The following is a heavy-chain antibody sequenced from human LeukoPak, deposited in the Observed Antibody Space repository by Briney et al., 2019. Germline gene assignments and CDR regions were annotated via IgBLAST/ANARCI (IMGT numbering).Heavy chain of an antibody. D-gene: IGHD5-18*01. CDR2: ISAYNGNT. CDR1: GYTFTSYG. J-gene: IGHJ4*02. Sequence: ASVKVSCKASGYTFTSYGISWVRQAPGQGLEWMGWISAYNGNTNYAQKLQGRVTMTTDTSTSTAYMELRSLRSDDTAVYYCARDGLSRYSYGYSDCWGQGTLVTVSS. V-gene: IGHV1-18*01. CDR3: ARDGLSRYSYGYSDC.